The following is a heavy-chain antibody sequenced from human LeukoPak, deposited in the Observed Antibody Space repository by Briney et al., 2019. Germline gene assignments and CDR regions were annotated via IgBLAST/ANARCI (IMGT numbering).Heavy chain of an antibody. CDR1: GYTFTSYG. CDR3: ARDVLYYYYYYYMDV. V-gene: IGHV1-18*01. Sequence: ASVKVSCKASGYTFTSYGISWVRQAPGQGLEWMGWISAYNGNTNYAQKLQGRVTMTTDTSTSTAYMELRSLRSDDTAVYYCARDVLYYYYYYYMDVWGKGTTVTVSS. J-gene: IGHJ6*03. CDR2: ISAYNGNT. D-gene: IGHD2/OR15-2a*01.